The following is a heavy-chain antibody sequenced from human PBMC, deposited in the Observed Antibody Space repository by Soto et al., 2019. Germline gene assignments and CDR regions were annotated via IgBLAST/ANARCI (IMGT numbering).Heavy chain of an antibody. CDR2: IYYSGST. Sequence: SETLSLTCTVSGGSISSGGYYWSWIRQHPGKGLEWIGYIYYSGSTYYNPSLKSRVTISVDTSKNQFSLKLSSVTAADTAVYYCARDIRVAAAGTGSEWFDPWGQGTLVTVSS. J-gene: IGHJ5*02. D-gene: IGHD6-13*01. CDR1: GGSISSGGYY. V-gene: IGHV4-31*03. CDR3: ARDIRVAAAGTGSEWFDP.